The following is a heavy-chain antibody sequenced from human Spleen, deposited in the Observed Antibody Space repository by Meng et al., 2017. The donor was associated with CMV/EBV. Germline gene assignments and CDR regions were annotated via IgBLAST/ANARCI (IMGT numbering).Heavy chain of an antibody. CDR2: IYSGDSRT. CDR1: GFTFSSYA. V-gene: IGHV3-23*05. Sequence: GGSLRLSCAASGFTFSSYAMSWVRQAPGKGLEWVSAIYSGDSRTFYADSVKGRFTVSRDNAKNSVFLQMNRLRVDDTAVYYCARTYDFWSGTDWGQGTLVTVSS. J-gene: IGHJ4*02. D-gene: IGHD3-3*01. CDR3: ARTYDFWSGTD.